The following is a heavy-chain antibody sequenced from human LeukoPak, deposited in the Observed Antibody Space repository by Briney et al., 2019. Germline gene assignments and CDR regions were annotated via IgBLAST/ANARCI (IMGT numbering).Heavy chain of an antibody. D-gene: IGHD6-19*01. CDR2: IDYDGGSG. Sequence: GGSLRLSCAASGFTFSSYWMHWVRQAPGKGLVWVSSIDYDGGSGHYADSVKGRFTISRDNSNNTLFLHLNSLRGEDTAVYYCTRNSGWYGLSWGQGTLVTVSS. V-gene: IGHV3-74*01. CDR1: GFTFSSYW. CDR3: TRNSGWYGLS. J-gene: IGHJ1*01.